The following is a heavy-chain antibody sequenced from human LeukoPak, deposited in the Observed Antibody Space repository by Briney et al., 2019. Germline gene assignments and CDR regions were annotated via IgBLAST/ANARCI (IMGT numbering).Heavy chain of an antibody. CDR1: GGSISSSSYY. Sequence: SETLSLTCTVSGGSISSSSYYWGWIRQPPGKGLEWIGSIYYSGSTYYNPSLKSRVTISVDTSKNQFSLKLSSVTAADTAVYYCAGHEMEYYDSSCFDYWGQGTLVTVSS. V-gene: IGHV4-39*01. CDR2: IYYSGST. D-gene: IGHD3-22*01. J-gene: IGHJ4*02. CDR3: AGHEMEYYDSSCFDY.